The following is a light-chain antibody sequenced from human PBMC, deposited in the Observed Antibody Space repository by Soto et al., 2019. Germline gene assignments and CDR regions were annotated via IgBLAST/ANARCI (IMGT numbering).Light chain of an antibody. V-gene: IGKV3-20*01. CDR1: QSVSSSY. J-gene: IGKJ1*01. Sequence: EIVLTQSPGTLSLSPGERATLSCRASQSVSSSYLAWYQQKPGQAPRLLIYGTSSRATGIPDRFSGSGSGTDFTLTISRLEPEDFAVYYCQQYGSSPWTFXQGTKVDSK. CDR2: GTS. CDR3: QQYGSSPWT.